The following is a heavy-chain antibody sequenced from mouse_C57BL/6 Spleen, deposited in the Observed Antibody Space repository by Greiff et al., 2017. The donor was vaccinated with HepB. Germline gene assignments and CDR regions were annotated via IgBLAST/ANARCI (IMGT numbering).Heavy chain of an antibody. D-gene: IGHD2-14*01. V-gene: IGHV3-6*01. J-gene: IGHJ2*01. CDR1: GYSITSGYY. CDR2: ISYDGSN. Sequence: DVKLVESGPGLVKPSQSLSLTCSVTGYSITSGYYWNWIRQFPGNKLEWMGYISYDGSNNYNPSLKNRISITRDTSKNQFFLKLNSVTTEDTATYYCARDPPGEYDQGYYDCGGQGTTLTVSS. CDR3: ARDPPGEYDQGYYDC.